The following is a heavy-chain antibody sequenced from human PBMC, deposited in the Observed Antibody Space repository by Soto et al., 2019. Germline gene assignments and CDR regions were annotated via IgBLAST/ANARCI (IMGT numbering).Heavy chain of an antibody. CDR1: GITYNTYA. D-gene: IGHD5-12*01. Sequence: VQLVQSGAEIKKPGASVMISCKALGITYNTYAIHWVRQAPGQGLEWMGWINAGNGDTRYSQIFEGRVTLARDTSANTVYMDLGSLKSEDTGIYYCARAISGYVTWGQGTLVTVSS. V-gene: IGHV1-3*01. CDR2: INAGNGDT. CDR3: ARAISGYVT. J-gene: IGHJ4*02.